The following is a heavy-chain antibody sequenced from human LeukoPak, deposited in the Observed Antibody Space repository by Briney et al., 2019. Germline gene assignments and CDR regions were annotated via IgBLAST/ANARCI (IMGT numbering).Heavy chain of an antibody. J-gene: IGHJ3*02. CDR2: INFSGGTT. CDR3: ASRRDGSNYAAFDI. V-gene: IGHV1-46*01. D-gene: IGHD5-24*01. Sequence: GASVKVSCKASGYTFTSYYMHWVRQAPGQGLEWMGIINFSGGTTSYPQKFQGRVTMTRDTSTSTVYMELSSLSSEDTAVYYCASRRDGSNYAAFDIWGQGTMVTVSS. CDR1: GYTFTSYY.